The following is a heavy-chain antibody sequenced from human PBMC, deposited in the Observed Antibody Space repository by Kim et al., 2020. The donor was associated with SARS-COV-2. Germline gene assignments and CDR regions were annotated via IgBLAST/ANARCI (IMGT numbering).Heavy chain of an antibody. Sequence: GGSLRLSCTASGFTFSAYAMRWVRLSPAKGLEWVSAITGNSDTTVYADSVRGRFTISRDNFKNTLFLQMNSLRVEDTAIYYCAKRQYKNAGFWFDSWGQGTLVTVSS. J-gene: IGHJ5*01. V-gene: IGHV3-23*01. D-gene: IGHD1-20*01. CDR1: GFTFSAYA. CDR2: ITGNSDTT. CDR3: AKRQYKNAGFWFDS.